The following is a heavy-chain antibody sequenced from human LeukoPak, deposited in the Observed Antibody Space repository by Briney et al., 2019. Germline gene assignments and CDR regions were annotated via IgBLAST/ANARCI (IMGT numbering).Heavy chain of an antibody. J-gene: IGHJ4*02. D-gene: IGHD3-9*01. Sequence: PGGSLRLSCVASGFTFCAYGMIWGRHALGEGREWVSYIGGTITAIYYAATVKGRSTISRDNAKNSLYLQMSSLRVEDTAMYYCARAMTGPYFDQWGQGSLITVSS. CDR3: ARAMTGPYFDQ. CDR1: GFTFCAYG. CDR2: IGGTITAI. V-gene: IGHV3-48*04.